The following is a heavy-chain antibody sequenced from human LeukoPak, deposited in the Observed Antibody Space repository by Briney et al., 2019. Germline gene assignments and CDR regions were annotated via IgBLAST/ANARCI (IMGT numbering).Heavy chain of an antibody. D-gene: IGHD5-24*01. CDR1: GFTFSSYS. J-gene: IGHJ4*02. CDR2: ISTSSSYI. Sequence: GGSLRLSCAASGFTFSSYSMNWVRQAPGKGLEWVSSISTSSSYINYADSVKGRFTISRDNAKKSLYLQMNSLRAEDTAVYYCAKGAWLFDYWGQGTLVTVSS. V-gene: IGHV3-21*04. CDR3: AKGAWLFDY.